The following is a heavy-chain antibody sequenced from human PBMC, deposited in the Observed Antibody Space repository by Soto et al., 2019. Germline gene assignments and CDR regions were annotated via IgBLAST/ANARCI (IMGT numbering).Heavy chain of an antibody. J-gene: IGHJ6*02. CDR2: INPNSDDA. CDR3: ARDRYSTLERVRTSRFYYYYAMDV. Sequence: QVQVVQSGAEVKKPGASVKVSCKASGYSFTDYYIHWVRQAPGQGIEWMGWINPNSDDADYPLKLQGRVTMTSDTSISTAFMELSGLISDDTAVYFCARDRYSTLERVRTSRFYYYYAMDVWGQGTTVTVSS. CDR1: GYSFTDYY. D-gene: IGHD6-13*01. V-gene: IGHV1-2*02.